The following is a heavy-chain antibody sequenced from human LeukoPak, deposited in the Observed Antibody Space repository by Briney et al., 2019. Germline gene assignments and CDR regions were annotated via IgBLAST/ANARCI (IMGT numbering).Heavy chain of an antibody. CDR3: AALGLVTGAFDS. CDR1: GASISSFY. D-gene: IGHD2/OR15-2a*01. CDR2: IYYTGSP. J-gene: IGHJ4*02. Sequence: TSETLSLTCTVSGASISSFYWSWIRPPPGKPLEWVGSIYYTGSPNYSPSLKSGVSISVGTSQNQFSLKLTSVTAADTAVYYCAALGLVTGAFDSWGQGTLVTVSA. V-gene: IGHV4-59*08.